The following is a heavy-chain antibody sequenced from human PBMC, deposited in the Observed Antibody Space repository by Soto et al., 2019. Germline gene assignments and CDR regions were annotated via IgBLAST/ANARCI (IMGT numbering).Heavy chain of an antibody. CDR1: GYIFNSYN. CDR2: INRSGGGT. CDR3: AREWGNYYYYGMDV. Sequence: ASVKVSCKASGYIFNSYNMYWERQAPGQGLEWMGIINRSGGGTRYAQKFQGRVTMTTDTSTSTVYMEFSSLRSEDSAVFYCAREWGNYYYYGMDVWGQGTTVPTSS. D-gene: IGHD3-16*01. V-gene: IGHV1-46*02. J-gene: IGHJ6*02.